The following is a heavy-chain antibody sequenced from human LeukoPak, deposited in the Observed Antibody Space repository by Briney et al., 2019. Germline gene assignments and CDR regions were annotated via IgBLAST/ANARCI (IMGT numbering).Heavy chain of an antibody. D-gene: IGHD3-22*01. CDR1: GYTFRDFG. CDR2: IIPIFGTA. Sequence: ASVKVSCKASGYTFRDFGISWVRQAPGQGLEWMGGIIPIFGTANYAQKFQGRATITADESTSTAYMELSSLRSEDTAVYYCARDNGRVYYYDSSGRYYFDYWGQGTLVTVSS. CDR3: ARDNGRVYYYDSSGRYYFDY. J-gene: IGHJ4*02. V-gene: IGHV1-69*13.